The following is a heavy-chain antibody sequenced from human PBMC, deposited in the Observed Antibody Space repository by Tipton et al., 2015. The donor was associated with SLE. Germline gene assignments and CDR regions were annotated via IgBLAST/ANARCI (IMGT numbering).Heavy chain of an antibody. CDR1: GGSISSYY. D-gene: IGHD1-26*01. V-gene: IGHV4-59*08. Sequence: LRLSCTVSGGSISSYYWSWIRQPPGKGLEWIGYIYYSGSTNYTPSLKSRVTISVDTSKNQFSLKLSSVTAADTAVYYCASQDGTFDIWGQGTMVTVSS. CDR2: IYYSGST. CDR3: ASQDGTFDI. J-gene: IGHJ3*02.